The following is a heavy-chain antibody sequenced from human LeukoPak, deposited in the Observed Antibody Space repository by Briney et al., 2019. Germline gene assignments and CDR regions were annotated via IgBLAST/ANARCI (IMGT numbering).Heavy chain of an antibody. CDR1: GFTFSSYS. D-gene: IGHD6-13*01. J-gene: IGHJ4*02. Sequence: GGSLRLSCAASGFTFSSYSMNWVRQAPGKGLEWVSYISSSSSTIYYADSVKGRFTISRDNAKNSLYLQMNSLRAEDAAVYYCTRAHTSSSWYAAHYWGQGTLVTVSS. CDR2: ISSSSSTI. V-gene: IGHV3-48*04. CDR3: TRAHTSSSWYAAHY.